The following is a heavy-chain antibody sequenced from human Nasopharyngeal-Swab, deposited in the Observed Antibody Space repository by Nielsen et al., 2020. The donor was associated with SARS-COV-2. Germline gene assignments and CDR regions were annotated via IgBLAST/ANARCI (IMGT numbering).Heavy chain of an antibody. V-gene: IGHV4-59*01. D-gene: IGHD3-10*01. CDR1: GGSISSYD. Sequence: SETLSPTCTVSGGSISSYDWSWSRQPPGKGLEWTGYIYYSASTHYNPSLKSRVTISVDTSKTQSSLKLSSVTAAATAVDYCARARGWYVDFWGQGTLVTVSS. J-gene: IGHJ4*02. CDR3: ARARGWYVDF. CDR2: IYYSAST.